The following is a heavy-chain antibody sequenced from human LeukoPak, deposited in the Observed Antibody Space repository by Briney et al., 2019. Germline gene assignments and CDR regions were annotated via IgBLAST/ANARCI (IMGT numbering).Heavy chain of an antibody. Sequence: GGSLRLSCAASGFTFNNAWMNWVRQAPGKGLEWVSSISSSSSYIYYADSVKGRFTISRDNAKNSLYLQMNSLRAEDTAVYYCARDKGEYSYGPGPFDYWGQGTLVTVSS. J-gene: IGHJ4*02. D-gene: IGHD5-18*01. CDR2: ISSSSSYI. CDR1: GFTFNNAW. CDR3: ARDKGEYSYGPGPFDY. V-gene: IGHV3-21*01.